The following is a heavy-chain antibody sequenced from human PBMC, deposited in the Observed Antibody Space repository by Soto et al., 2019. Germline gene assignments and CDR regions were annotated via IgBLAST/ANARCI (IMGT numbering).Heavy chain of an antibody. D-gene: IGHD6-13*01. Sequence: QVQLVQSGAEVKKPGASVKVSCEASGYTFSSYGISWVRQAPGQGFEWMGWISGYNSITRYAQKSQGRVTMTTDTSTSTAYMELRSLSSDDTAVYYCARAFGSTDYWGQGTLVTVSS. V-gene: IGHV1-18*01. CDR3: ARAFGSTDY. J-gene: IGHJ4*02. CDR1: GYTFSSYG. CDR2: ISGYNSIT.